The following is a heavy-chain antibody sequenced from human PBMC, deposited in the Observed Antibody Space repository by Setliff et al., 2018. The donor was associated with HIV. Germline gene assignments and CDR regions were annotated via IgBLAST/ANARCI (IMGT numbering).Heavy chain of an antibody. V-gene: IGHV1-46*01. J-gene: IGHJ6*03. CDR3: ARDLHTFMVNSYHYYMDV. Sequence: ASVKVSCKASQNTFTNYYMHWVRQAPGQGLEWMGIINPSGDSTIYAQKYQGKVTMTRDTSTSTVYMELSSLRSEDTAVYYCARDLHTFMVNSYHYYMDVWGKGTTVTVSS. CDR2: INPSGDST. D-gene: IGHD5-18*01. CDR1: QNTFTNYY.